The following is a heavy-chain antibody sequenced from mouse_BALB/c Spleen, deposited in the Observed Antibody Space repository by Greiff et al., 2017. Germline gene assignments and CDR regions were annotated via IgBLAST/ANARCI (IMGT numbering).Heavy chain of an antibody. CDR1: GYSFNSYW. CDR2: IDPSDSET. J-gene: IGHJ1*01. Sequence: QVQLQQSGPQLVRPGASVKISCKASGYSFNSYWMHWVKQRPGQGLEWIGMIDPSDSETRLNQKFKDKATLTVDTSSSTAYMQLSSPASEDAAVCYCASNYGYDECFDVWGAGTTVTVSS. CDR3: ASNYGYDECFDV. V-gene: IGHV1S127*01. D-gene: IGHD2-2*01.